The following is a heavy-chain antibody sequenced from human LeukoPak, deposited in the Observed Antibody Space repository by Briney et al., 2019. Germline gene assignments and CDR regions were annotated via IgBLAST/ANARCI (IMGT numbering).Heavy chain of an antibody. J-gene: IGHJ5*02. CDR2: ISGSGGST. Sequence: PGGSLRLSCADSGFTFSSYGMSWVRQAPGKGLEWVSAISGSGGSTYYADSVKGRFTISRDNSKNTLYLQMNSLRAEDTAVYYCAKDRPLSYSSSWPNWFDPWGQGTLVTVSS. V-gene: IGHV3-23*01. CDR3: AKDRPLSYSSSWPNWFDP. CDR1: GFTFSSYG. D-gene: IGHD6-13*01.